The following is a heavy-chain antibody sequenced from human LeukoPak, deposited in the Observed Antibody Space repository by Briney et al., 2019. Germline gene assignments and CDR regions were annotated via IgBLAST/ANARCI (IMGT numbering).Heavy chain of an antibody. V-gene: IGHV4-34*01. Sequence: SETLSLTCAVYGGSFSGYYWSWIRQPPGKGLEWIGEINHSGSTNYNPSLKSRVTISVDTSKNQFSLKLSSVTAADTAVYYCARPGSSGWCRTRAFDIWGQGTMVTVSS. CDR1: GGSFSGYY. CDR2: INHSGST. CDR3: ARPGSSGWCRTRAFDI. D-gene: IGHD6-19*01. J-gene: IGHJ3*02.